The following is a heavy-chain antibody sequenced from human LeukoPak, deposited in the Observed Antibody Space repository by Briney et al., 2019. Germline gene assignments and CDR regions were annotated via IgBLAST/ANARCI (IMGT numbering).Heavy chain of an antibody. CDR1: VYTFSINN. D-gene: IGHD3-3*01. CDR3: ARDPRPPLDRFLEWLSPNYYMDV. Sequence: ASVTVSCTASVYTFSINNMHWGRQTPEQGGEWMGIINASDRRTSYSQKFQGRVTMTRDMSTSTVYMAMSSLRSEDTAVYYCARDPRPPLDRFLEWLSPNYYMDVWGKGTTVTVSS. V-gene: IGHV1-46*01. CDR2: INASDRRT. J-gene: IGHJ6*03.